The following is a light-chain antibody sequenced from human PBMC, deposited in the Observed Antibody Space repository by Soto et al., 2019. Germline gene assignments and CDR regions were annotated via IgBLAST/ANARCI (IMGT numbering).Light chain of an antibody. Sequence: EIVLTQSPATLSLSPGERATLSCRASQSVSSYLAWYQQKPGQAPRLLIYEASNRATGIPARFSGSGSGTDFTLTISSLEPEDFAVYYCQQRSNWPPLFTFGPGTNVDIK. CDR1: QSVSSY. CDR2: EAS. J-gene: IGKJ3*01. CDR3: QQRSNWPPLFT. V-gene: IGKV3-11*01.